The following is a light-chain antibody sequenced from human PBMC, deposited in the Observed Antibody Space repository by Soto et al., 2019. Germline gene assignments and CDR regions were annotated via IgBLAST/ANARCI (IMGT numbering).Light chain of an antibody. V-gene: IGKV1-33*01. Sequence: DIQMTQSPSSLSASVGDRVTITCQASQDISNYLNWYQQKPGKAPKLLIYDASNLETGVPSRFSGSGSGTDFTFTISSLQPEDIATYYCQQYYSYPYTFGQGTKVDIK. CDR3: QQYYSYPYT. CDR1: QDISNY. CDR2: DAS. J-gene: IGKJ2*01.